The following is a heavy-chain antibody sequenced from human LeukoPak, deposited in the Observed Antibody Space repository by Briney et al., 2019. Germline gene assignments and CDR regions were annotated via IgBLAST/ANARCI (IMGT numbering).Heavy chain of an antibody. V-gene: IGHV1-69*13. CDR1: GGTFSSYA. J-gene: IGHJ2*01. Sequence: ASVKVSCKASGGTFSSYAISWVRQAPGQWLEWMGGIIPIFGTANYAQKFQGRVTITADESTSTAYMELSSLRSEDTAVYYCARVGGIAVAGPDWYFDLWGRGTLVTVSS. CDR2: IIPIFGTA. CDR3: ARVGGIAVAGPDWYFDL. D-gene: IGHD6-19*01.